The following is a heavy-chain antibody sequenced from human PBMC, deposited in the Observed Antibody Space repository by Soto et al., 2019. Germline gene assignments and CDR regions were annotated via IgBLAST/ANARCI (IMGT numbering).Heavy chain of an antibody. CDR2: IYYSGST. CDR3: ARHHDFWSGYYEGSFDY. J-gene: IGHJ4*02. D-gene: IGHD3-3*01. V-gene: IGHV4-39*01. CDR1: GGSISSSSYY. Sequence: SETLSLTCTVSGGSISSSSYYWGWIRQPPGKGLEWIGSIYYSGSTYYNPSLKSRVTISVDTSKNQFSLKLSSVTAADTAVYYCARHHDFWSGYYEGSFDYWGQGTLVTVSS.